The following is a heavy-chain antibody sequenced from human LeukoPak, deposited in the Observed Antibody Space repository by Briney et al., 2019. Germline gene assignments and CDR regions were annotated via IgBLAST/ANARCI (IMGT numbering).Heavy chain of an antibody. CDR1: GYTFTSYA. D-gene: IGHD3-9*01. Sequence: ASVKVSCKTSGYTFTSYAMHWVRQAPGQRLEWMGWINAGNGNTKYSQKFQGRVTITRDTSASTAYMELSSLRSEDTAVYYCARAPPYDILTGYSFYFDLWGRGTLVTVSS. V-gene: IGHV1-3*01. CDR3: ARAPPYDILTGYSFYFDL. CDR2: INAGNGNT. J-gene: IGHJ2*01.